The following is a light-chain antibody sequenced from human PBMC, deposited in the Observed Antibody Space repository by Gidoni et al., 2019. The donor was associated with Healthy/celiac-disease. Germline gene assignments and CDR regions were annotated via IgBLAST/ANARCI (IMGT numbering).Light chain of an antibody. CDR1: SSNIGAGYD. CDR2: GNS. CDR3: QSYDSSLSGSV. Sequence: QPVLTQPPSVSAAPGPRVTISCTGSSSNIGAGYDVHWYQQLPGTAPKLLIYGNSNRPSGVPDRFSGSKSGTSASLAITGLQAEDEADYYCQSYDSSLSGSVFGGGTKLTVL. V-gene: IGLV1-40*01. J-gene: IGLJ2*01.